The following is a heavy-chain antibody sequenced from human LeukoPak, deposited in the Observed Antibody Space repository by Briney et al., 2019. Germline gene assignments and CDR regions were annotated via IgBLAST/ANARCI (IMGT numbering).Heavy chain of an antibody. CDR1: GFTFSSYW. D-gene: IGHD3-3*01. Sequence: GGSLRLSCAASGFTFSSYWMSWVRQAPGKGLEWVANIKQDGSEKYYVDSVKGRFTISRDNAKNSLYLQMNSLRAEDTAVYYCARAYDFWSGYHSYYFDYWGQGTLVTVSS. V-gene: IGHV3-7*01. CDR2: IKQDGSEK. CDR3: ARAYDFWSGYHSYYFDY. J-gene: IGHJ4*02.